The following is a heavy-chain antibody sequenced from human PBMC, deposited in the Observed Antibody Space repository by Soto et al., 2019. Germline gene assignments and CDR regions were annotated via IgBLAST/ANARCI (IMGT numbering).Heavy chain of an antibody. J-gene: IGHJ6*02. Sequence: QVQLVESGGGVVQPGRSLRLSCAASGFTFSSYAMHWVRQAPGKGLEWVAVISYDGSNKYYADSVKGRFTISRDNSKNTLYLQMNSLRGEDTAVYYCARNINGTRYGMGVWGQGTTVTVSS. CDR3: ARNINGTRYGMGV. V-gene: IGHV3-30-3*01. D-gene: IGHD1-7*01. CDR2: ISYDGSNK. CDR1: GFTFSSYA.